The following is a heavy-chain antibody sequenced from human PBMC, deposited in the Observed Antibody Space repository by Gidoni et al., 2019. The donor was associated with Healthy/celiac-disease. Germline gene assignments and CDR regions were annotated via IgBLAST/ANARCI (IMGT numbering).Heavy chain of an antibody. CDR2: ISGSGGST. CDR3: AKDLREGYYDSSGLN. J-gene: IGHJ4*02. CDR1: GLTFSSYA. D-gene: IGHD3-22*01. Sequence: EVQLLESGGGLVQHGGSLRLSCAASGLTFSSYAMSWVRQAPGKGLELVSAISGSGGSTYYADSVKGRFTISRDNSKNTLYLQMNSLRAEDTAVYYCAKDLREGYYDSSGLNWGQGTLVTVSS. V-gene: IGHV3-23*01.